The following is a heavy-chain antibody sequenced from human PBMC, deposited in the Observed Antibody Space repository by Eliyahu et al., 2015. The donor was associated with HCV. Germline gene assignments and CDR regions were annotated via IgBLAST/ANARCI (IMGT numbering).Heavy chain of an antibody. Sequence: QVQLQQWGAGLLKPSETLSLTCAVXGXSFSGYYXSWIRQPPGKGLEWIGEINHSGSTNYNPSLKSRVTISVDTSKNQFSLKLSSVTAADTAVYYCARGIMITFGGLDYWGQGTLVTVSS. CDR2: INHSGST. D-gene: IGHD3-16*01. CDR3: ARGIMITFGGLDY. CDR1: GXSFSGYY. J-gene: IGHJ4*02. V-gene: IGHV4-34*01.